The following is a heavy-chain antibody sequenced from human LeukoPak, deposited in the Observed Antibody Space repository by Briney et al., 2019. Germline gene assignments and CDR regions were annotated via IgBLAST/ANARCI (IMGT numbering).Heavy chain of an antibody. V-gene: IGHV1-24*01. CDR1: GHTLTELS. Sequence: ASVKVSCKVSGHTLTELSMHWVRQAPGKGLEWMGGFDPEDGETIYAQKFQGRVTMTEDTSTDTAYMELSSLRSEDTAVYYCATIVSSGYAYFDYWGQGTLVTVSS. D-gene: IGHD3-22*01. CDR3: ATIVSSGYAYFDY. CDR2: FDPEDGET. J-gene: IGHJ4*02.